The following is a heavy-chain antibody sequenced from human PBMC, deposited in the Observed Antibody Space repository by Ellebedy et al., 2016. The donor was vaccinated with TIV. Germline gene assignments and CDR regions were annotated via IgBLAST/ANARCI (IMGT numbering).Heavy chain of an antibody. V-gene: IGHV3-30-3*01. CDR1: GFTFSSYA. CDR3: ARGWSTPDS. J-gene: IGHJ4*02. D-gene: IGHD2-8*02. CDR2: ISYDGSNK. Sequence: PGGSLRLSCAASGFTFSSYAMHRVRQAPGKGLEWVAVISYDGSNKYYADSVKGRFTISRDNSKNTLYLQMNNLGAEDTAVYYCARGWSTPDSWGQGTLVIVSS.